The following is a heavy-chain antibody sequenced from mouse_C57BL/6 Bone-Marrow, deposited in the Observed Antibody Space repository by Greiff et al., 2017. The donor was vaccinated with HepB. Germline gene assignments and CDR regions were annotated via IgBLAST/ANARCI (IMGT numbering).Heavy chain of an antibody. CDR1: GFSLTSYG. CDR2: IWRGGSP. V-gene: IGHV2-5*01. J-gene: IGHJ2*01. Sequence: QVQLKESGPGLVQPSQSLSITCTVSGFSLTSYGVHWVRQSPGKGLEWLGVIWRGGSPDSNAAFISRLSITKDNSKSQVFFKMNSLQADDTAIYYCATITTVAGGDYWGQGTTLTVSS. D-gene: IGHD1-1*01. CDR3: ATITTVAGGDY.